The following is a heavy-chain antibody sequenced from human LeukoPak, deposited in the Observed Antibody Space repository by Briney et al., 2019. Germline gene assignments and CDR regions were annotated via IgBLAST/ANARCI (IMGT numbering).Heavy chain of an antibody. CDR3: AAHRYSGIYPYYFDY. J-gene: IGHJ4*02. V-gene: IGHV3-23*01. CDR1: GFTLTNYA. Sequence: GGSLRLSCAASGFTLTNYAISWVRQAPGKGLEWVLVIRGDGSSTYYADSMKGRFTISRDNSKNTLYLQMNSLRAEDTAVYYCAAHRYSGIYPYYFDYWGQGALVTVSS. D-gene: IGHD1-26*01. CDR2: IRGDGSST.